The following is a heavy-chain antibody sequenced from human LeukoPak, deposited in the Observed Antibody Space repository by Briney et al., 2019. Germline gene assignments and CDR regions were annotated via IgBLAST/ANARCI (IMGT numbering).Heavy chain of an antibody. CDR1: GYTFTGYY. V-gene: IGHV1-2*02. CDR3: ARTVKGKDGQWLVLVY. J-gene: IGHJ4*02. D-gene: IGHD6-19*01. Sequence: ASVKVSCKAPGYTFTGYYMHWVRQAPGQGLEWMGWINPNSGGTNYAQKFQGRVTMTRDTSISTAYMELSRLRSDDTAVYYCARTVKGKDGQWLVLVYWGQGTLVTVSS. CDR2: INPNSGGT.